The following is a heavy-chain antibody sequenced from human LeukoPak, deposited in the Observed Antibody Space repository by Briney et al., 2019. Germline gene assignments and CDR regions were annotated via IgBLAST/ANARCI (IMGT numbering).Heavy chain of an antibody. J-gene: IGHJ4*02. V-gene: IGHV4-39*07. D-gene: IGHD3-22*01. CDR2: IYYSGST. CDR1: GGSISSSSYY. Sequence: SETLSLTCTVSGGSISSSSYYWGWIRQPPGKGLEWIGSIYYSGSTNYNPSLKSRVTISVDTSKNQFSLKLSSVTAADTAVYYCARGISGLYYYDSSGYYYLDYWGQGTLVTVSS. CDR3: ARGISGLYYYDSSGYYYLDY.